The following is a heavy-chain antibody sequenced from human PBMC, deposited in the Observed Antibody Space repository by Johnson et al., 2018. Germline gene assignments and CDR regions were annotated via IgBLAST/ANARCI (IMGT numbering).Heavy chain of an antibody. J-gene: IGHJ4*02. D-gene: IGHD3-22*01. CDR2: ISSSGSTI. V-gene: IGHV3-11*01. CDR3: ARGLNYDSSGYFDY. CDR1: GFTFSDYY. Sequence: QVQLVQSGGGLVKPGGSLRLSCAASGFTFSDYYMSWIRQAPGKGLEWVSYISSSGSTIYYADSVKGRFTISRDNAKNSLYLQRNSLRAEETDVFYCARGLNYDSSGYFDYWGQGTLVTVSS.